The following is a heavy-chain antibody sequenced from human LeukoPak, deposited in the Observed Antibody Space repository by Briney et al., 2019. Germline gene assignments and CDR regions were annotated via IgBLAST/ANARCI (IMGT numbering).Heavy chain of an antibody. CDR2: ISPNGVIT. CDR3: AKDDAWLQYGN. Sequence: GGSLRLSCAASGFTFDDYGMNWVRQAPGKGLEWVSGISPNGVITYYADSVKGRFTISRDNSKGTVYLQMNSLRPEDTAVYYCAKDDAWLQYGNWGRGTLVTVSS. J-gene: IGHJ4*02. D-gene: IGHD5-24*01. CDR1: GFTFDDYG. V-gene: IGHV3-23*01.